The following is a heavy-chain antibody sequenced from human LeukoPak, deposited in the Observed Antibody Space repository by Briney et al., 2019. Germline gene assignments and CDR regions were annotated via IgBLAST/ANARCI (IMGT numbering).Heavy chain of an antibody. CDR3: AKDPRNTVTTSSDY. CDR2: ISGSGGSI. Sequence: GSLRFSCAASGFTFSNYAMSWVRQAPGKGLEWVSGISGSGGSIYYADSVKGRFTISRDNSKNTLYLQMNSLRAEDTAVYYCAKDPRNTVTTSSDYWGQGTLVTVSS. J-gene: IGHJ4*02. V-gene: IGHV3-23*01. D-gene: IGHD4-17*01. CDR1: GFTFSNYA.